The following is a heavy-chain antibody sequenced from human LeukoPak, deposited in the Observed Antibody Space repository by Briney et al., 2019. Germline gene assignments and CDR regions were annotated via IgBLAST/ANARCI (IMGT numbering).Heavy chain of an antibody. J-gene: IGHJ4*02. CDR3: ARDSHPFLEWLSRI. CDR1: GFTFSSYS. Sequence: GGSLRLSCAASGFTFSSYSMNWVRQAPGKGLEWVSYISSSSSTIYYADSVKGRFTISRDSAKNSLYLQMNSLRAEDTAVYYCARDSHPFLEWLSRIWGQGTLVTVSS. V-gene: IGHV3-48*01. D-gene: IGHD3-3*01. CDR2: ISSSSSTI.